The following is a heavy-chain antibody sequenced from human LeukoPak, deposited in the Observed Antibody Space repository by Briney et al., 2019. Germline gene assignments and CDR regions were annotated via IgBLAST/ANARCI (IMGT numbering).Heavy chain of an antibody. J-gene: IGHJ3*02. Sequence: SETLSLTCTVSGASISSYYWSWIRQPPGKGLEWIGYIYYSGSTNYNPSLKSRVAISVDTSKNQVSLRLSSVTAADTAVYYCARGGSIVGTTPHDTFDIWGRGTVVTVSS. V-gene: IGHV4-59*12. CDR1: GASISSYY. D-gene: IGHD1-26*01. CDR2: IYYSGST. CDR3: ARGGSIVGTTPHDTFDI.